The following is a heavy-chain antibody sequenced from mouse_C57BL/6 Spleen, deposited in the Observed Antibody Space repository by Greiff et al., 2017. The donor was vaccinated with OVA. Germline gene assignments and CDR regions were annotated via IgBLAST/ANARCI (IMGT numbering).Heavy chain of an antibody. V-gene: IGHV5-4*01. D-gene: IGHD1-1*01. Sequence: EVMLVESGGGLVKPGGSLKLSCAASGFTFSSYAMSWVRQTPEKRLEWVATISDGGSYTYYPDNVKGRFTISRDNAKNNLYLQMSHLKSEDTAMYYCARDDGSSPRWFAYWGQGTLVTVSA. CDR2: ISDGGSYT. CDR3: ARDDGSSPRWFAY. CDR1: GFTFSSYA. J-gene: IGHJ3*01.